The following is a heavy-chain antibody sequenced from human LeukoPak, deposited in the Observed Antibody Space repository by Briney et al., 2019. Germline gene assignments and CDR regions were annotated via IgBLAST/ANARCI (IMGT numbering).Heavy chain of an antibody. CDR3: ARERYGDYVYDY. CDR2: IRSSSTI. CDR1: GFTFSSYS. Sequence: GGSLRLSCAASGFTFSSYSMNWVRQAPGKGLEWVSYIRSSSTINYADPVKGRFTISRDNAKNSLYLQMNGLRAEDTAVYYCARERYGDYVYDYWGQGTLVTVSS. D-gene: IGHD4-17*01. V-gene: IGHV3-48*01. J-gene: IGHJ4*02.